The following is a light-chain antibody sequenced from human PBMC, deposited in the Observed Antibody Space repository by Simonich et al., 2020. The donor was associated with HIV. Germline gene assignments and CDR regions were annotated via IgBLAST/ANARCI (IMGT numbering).Light chain of an antibody. V-gene: IGKV2-28*01. CDR2: LGS. Sequence: DIVVTQSPLSLPVTPGEPASISWRSSQSLLGSNGYNYLDWYLQKPGQSPQLLIYLGSNRAAGVPERFSGSGSGTDFTLKISRVEAEDVGVYYCMQARQTLPVTFGQGTRLEIK. CDR3: MQARQTLPVT. CDR1: QSLLGSNGYNY. J-gene: IGKJ5*01.